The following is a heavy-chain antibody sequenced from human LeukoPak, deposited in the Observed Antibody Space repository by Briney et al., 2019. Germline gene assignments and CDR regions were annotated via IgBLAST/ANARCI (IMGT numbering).Heavy chain of an antibody. V-gene: IGHV3-66*01. D-gene: IGHD1-26*01. CDR1: GFSFSDYS. CDR3: ATEFLMGAIDS. J-gene: IGHJ4*02. CDR2: LYSGGNT. Sequence: PGGSLRLSCAASGFSFSDYSLNWVRQAPGKGLEWVSGLYSGGNTYYADSVKGRFTISRDNSKNILYLQMNSLRADDTAVYYCATEFLMGAIDSWGQGSLVAVSS.